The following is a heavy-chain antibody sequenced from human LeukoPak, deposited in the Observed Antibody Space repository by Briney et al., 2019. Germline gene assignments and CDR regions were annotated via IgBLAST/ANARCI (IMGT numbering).Heavy chain of an antibody. CDR1: GFTFSSYS. CDR3: ARDFYDGFALDY. Sequence: GGSLRLSCTASGFTFSSYSMNWVRQAPGKGLEWVSSISTSSSYIYYADSVKGRFTISRDNARNSLYLQMNTLRAEDTGVYYCARDFYDGFALDYWGQGTLLTVSS. D-gene: IGHD2/OR15-2a*01. V-gene: IGHV3-21*03. J-gene: IGHJ4*02. CDR2: ISTSSSYI.